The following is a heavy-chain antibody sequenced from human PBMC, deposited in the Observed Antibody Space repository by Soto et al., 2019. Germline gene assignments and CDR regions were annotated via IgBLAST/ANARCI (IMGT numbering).Heavy chain of an antibody. Sequence: ASVKVSCKASGYTFTSYDINWVRQATGQGLEWMGWMNPNSGNTGYAQKFQGRVTMTRNTSIGTAYMELSSLRSDDTAVYYCARSLRRTGIAAAGGFPDYWGQGTLVTVSS. CDR3: ARSLRRTGIAAAGGFPDY. V-gene: IGHV1-8*01. CDR2: MNPNSGNT. CDR1: GYTFTSYD. J-gene: IGHJ4*02. D-gene: IGHD6-13*01.